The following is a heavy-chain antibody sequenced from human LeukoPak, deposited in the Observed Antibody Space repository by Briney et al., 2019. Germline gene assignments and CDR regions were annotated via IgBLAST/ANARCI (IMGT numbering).Heavy chain of an antibody. J-gene: IGHJ4*02. V-gene: IGHV3-21*01. D-gene: IGHD5-18*01. CDR3: ARGIPDY. CDR2: ITSSGTYI. CDR1: GFTFTNYG. Sequence: GGSLRLSCAASGFTFTNYGMTWVRQIPGRALEWVSSITSSGTYIFYADSVKGRFTISRDNAKNSLYLQMNSLRAEDTAVYYCARGIPDYWGQGTLVTVSS.